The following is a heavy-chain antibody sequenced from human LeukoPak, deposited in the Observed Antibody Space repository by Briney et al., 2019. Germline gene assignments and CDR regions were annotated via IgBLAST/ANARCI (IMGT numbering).Heavy chain of an antibody. D-gene: IGHD5-18*01. CDR3: ARERNSGVGCSYGYYYYYGMDV. J-gene: IGHJ6*04. CDR1: GYTFTSYG. Sequence: ASVKGSCKASGYTFTSYGISWVRQAPGQGLEWMGWISAYNGNTNYAQKIQGRVTMTTDTSTSTAYMELRSLRSDDTAVYYCARERNSGVGCSYGYYYYYGMDVWGKGTTVTVSS. V-gene: IGHV1-18*01. CDR2: ISAYNGNT.